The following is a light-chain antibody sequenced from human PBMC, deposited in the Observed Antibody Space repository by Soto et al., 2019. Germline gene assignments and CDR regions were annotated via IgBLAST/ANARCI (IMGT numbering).Light chain of an antibody. V-gene: IGKV3-11*01. CDR1: QRVSSY. J-gene: IGKJ5*01. CDR2: DAS. CDR3: QQRSNWPPIT. Sequence: DIVLTQSPATLSLSPGERATLYCGASQRVSSYLAWYQQKPGQAPRLLIYDASNRATGIPARFSGSGSGTDFTLTISSLEPEDFAVYYCQQRSNWPPITFGQGTRLEIK.